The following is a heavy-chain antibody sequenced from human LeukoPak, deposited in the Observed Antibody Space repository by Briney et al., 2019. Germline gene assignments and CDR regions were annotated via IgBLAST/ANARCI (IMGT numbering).Heavy chain of an antibody. CDR1: GFTFDDYT. V-gene: IGHV3-43*01. J-gene: IGHJ4*02. CDR2: ISWDGGST. Sequence: QTGGSLRLSCAASGFTFDDYTMHWVRQAPGKGLEWVSLISWDGGSTYYADSVKGRFTISRDNSKNSLYLQMNSLRTEDTALYYCAKGYYYDSSGYYLDYWGQGTLVTVSS. D-gene: IGHD3-22*01. CDR3: AKGYYYDSSGYYLDY.